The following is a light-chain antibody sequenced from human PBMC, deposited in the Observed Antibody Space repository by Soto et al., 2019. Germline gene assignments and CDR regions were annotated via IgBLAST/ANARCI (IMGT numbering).Light chain of an antibody. CDR3: QQRSNWSFT. Sequence: EIVLTQSPATLSLSPGERATLSCRASQSVSSSYLAWYQQKPGQAPRLLIYDASNRATGIPARFSGSGSGTDFTLTISSLEPEDFAVYYCQQRSNWSFTFGQGTRLEIK. J-gene: IGKJ5*01. CDR2: DAS. CDR1: QSVSSSY. V-gene: IGKV3-11*01.